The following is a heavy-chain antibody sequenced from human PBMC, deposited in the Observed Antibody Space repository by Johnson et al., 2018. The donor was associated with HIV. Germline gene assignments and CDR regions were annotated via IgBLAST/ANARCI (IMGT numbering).Heavy chain of an antibody. J-gene: IGHJ3*02. D-gene: IGHD6-19*01. V-gene: IGHV3-48*04. CDR3: ARGQLQWPASVNDGFDI. Sequence: VQLVESGGCVVRPGGSLRLSCAASGFTFDDYGMSWVRQAPGKGLEWGSYISSSTNTIYYADSVKGRFTISRDNAENSLYLQMNSLRAVDTAVYYCARGQLQWPASVNDGFDIWGQGTMVTVSS. CDR1: GFTFDDYG. CDR2: ISSSTNTI.